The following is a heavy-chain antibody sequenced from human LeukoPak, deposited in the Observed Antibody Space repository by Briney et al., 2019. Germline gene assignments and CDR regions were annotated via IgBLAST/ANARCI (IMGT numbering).Heavy chain of an antibody. CDR2: ISYDGSNK. CDR3: AHLLGEAIMDY. D-gene: IGHD3-3*01. CDR1: GFTFSSYA. Sequence: GGSLRLSCAASGFTFSSYAMHWVRQAPGKGLEWVAVISYDGSNKYYADSVKGRFTISRDNSKNTLYLQMNSLRAEDTAVYYGAHLLGEAIMDYWGEGTLVTVSS. V-gene: IGHV3-30-3*01. J-gene: IGHJ4*02.